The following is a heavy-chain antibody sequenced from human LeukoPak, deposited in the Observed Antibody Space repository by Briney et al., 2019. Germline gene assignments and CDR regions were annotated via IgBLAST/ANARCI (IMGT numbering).Heavy chain of an antibody. CDR3: ARDAPYYYDSSGYWKGAAWFDP. Sequence: PGGSLRLSCAASGFTFSSSEMNWVRQAPGKGLEWVSYISSSGSSIYYADSVKGRFTISSDNSKNTLYLQMGSLRAEDMAVYYCARDAPYYYDSSGYWKGAAWFDPWGQGTLVTVSS. V-gene: IGHV3-48*03. D-gene: IGHD3-22*01. CDR1: GFTFSSSE. CDR2: ISSSGSSI. J-gene: IGHJ5*02.